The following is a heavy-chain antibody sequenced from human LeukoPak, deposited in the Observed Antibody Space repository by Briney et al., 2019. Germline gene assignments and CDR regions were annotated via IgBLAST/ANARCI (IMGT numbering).Heavy chain of an antibody. CDR1: GYSFTSYW. D-gene: IGHD3-10*01. J-gene: IGHJ3*02. CDR3: ARREREYCGSGSYVRDAFDI. V-gene: IGHV5-51*01. CDR2: IYPGDSDT. Sequence: GESLKISCKGSGYSFTSYWIGWVRQMPGKGLEWMGIIYPGDSDTRYSPSFQGQVTISADKSISTAYLQWSSLKASDTAMYYCARREREYCGSGSYVRDAFDIWGQGTMVTVSS.